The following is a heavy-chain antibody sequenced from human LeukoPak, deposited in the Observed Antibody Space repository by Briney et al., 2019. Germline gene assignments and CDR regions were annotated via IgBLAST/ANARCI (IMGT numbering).Heavy chain of an antibody. D-gene: IGHD6-19*01. V-gene: IGHV4-39*07. CDR2: INHSGST. CDR1: GVSISSSNSY. CDR3: ARRGGGWRNYYYYYMDV. J-gene: IGHJ6*03. Sequence: SETLSLTCTVSGVSISSSNSYWSWIRQPPGKGLEWIGEINHSGSTNYNPSLKSRVTISVDTSKNQFSLKLSSVTAADTAVYYCARRGGGWRNYYYYYMDVWGKGTTVTISS.